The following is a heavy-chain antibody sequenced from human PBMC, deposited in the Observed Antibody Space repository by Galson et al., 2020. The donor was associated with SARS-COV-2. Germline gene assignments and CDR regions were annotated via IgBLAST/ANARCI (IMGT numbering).Heavy chain of an antibody. Sequence: SETLSLTCTVSGGSISNYYWSWIRQPPGKGLEWIGYIYYSGSTNYNPSLKSRVTISVDTSKNQFSLKLSSVIAADTAVYYCARGAYCTNGVCYLGLVYWGQGTLVTVSS. V-gene: IGHV4-59*01. D-gene: IGHD2-8*01. CDR3: ARGAYCTNGVCYLGLVY. CDR1: GGSISNYY. CDR2: IYYSGST. J-gene: IGHJ4*02.